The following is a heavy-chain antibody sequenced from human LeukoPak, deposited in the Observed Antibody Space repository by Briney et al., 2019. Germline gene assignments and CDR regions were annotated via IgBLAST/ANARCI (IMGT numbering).Heavy chain of an antibody. J-gene: IGHJ6*02. CDR2: ISAYNGNT. Sequence: ASVKVSCKASGYTFTSYGISWVRQAPGQGLEWMGWISAYNGNTNYAQKLQGRVTMTTDTSTSTAYMELRSLRSDDTAVYYCARDRLEWLLCYYYGMDVWGQGTTVTVSS. CDR1: GYTFTSYG. CDR3: ARDRLEWLLCYYYGMDV. V-gene: IGHV1-18*01. D-gene: IGHD3-3*01.